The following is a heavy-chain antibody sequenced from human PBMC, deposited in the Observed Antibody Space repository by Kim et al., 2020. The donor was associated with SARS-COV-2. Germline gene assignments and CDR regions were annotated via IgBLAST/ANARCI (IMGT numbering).Heavy chain of an antibody. Sequence: SPSLKSRLTITKDTSKNQVVLTMTNMDPVDTATYYCAHLYSSSEIYYFDYWGQGTLVTVSS. V-gene: IGHV2-5*01. J-gene: IGHJ4*02. CDR3: AHLYSSSEIYYFDY. D-gene: IGHD6-13*01.